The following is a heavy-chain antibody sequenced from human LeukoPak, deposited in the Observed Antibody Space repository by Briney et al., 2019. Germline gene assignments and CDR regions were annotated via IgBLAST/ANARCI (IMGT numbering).Heavy chain of an antibody. CDR2: INSDGSST. J-gene: IGHJ4*02. CDR3: ASLMGDYYDSSGYPLDY. D-gene: IGHD3-22*01. V-gene: IGHV3-74*01. Sequence: SGGSLRLSCAASGFTFSRYWMHWVRQAPGKGLVWVSRINSDGSSTSYADSVKGRFTISRDNAKNTLYLQMNSLRAEDTAVYYCASLMGDYYDSSGYPLDYWGQGTLVTVSS. CDR1: GFTFSRYW.